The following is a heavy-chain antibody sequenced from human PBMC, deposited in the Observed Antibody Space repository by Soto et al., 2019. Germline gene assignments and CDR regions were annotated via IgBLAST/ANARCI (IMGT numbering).Heavy chain of an antibody. V-gene: IGHV4-59*01. CDR1: GGSISSYY. Sequence: SETLSLTCTVSGGSISSYYWSWIRQPPGKGLEWIGYIYYSGSTNYNPSLKSRVTISVDTSKNQFSLKLSSVTAADTAVYYCARHRGGYCSSTSCQQRVFDPWGQGTLVTVSS. J-gene: IGHJ5*02. CDR2: IYYSGST. D-gene: IGHD2-2*01. CDR3: ARHRGGYCSSTSCQQRVFDP.